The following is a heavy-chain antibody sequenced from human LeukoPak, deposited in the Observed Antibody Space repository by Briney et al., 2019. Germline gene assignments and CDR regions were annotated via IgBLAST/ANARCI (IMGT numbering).Heavy chain of an antibody. J-gene: IGHJ4*02. CDR1: GYSISSGYY. V-gene: IGHV4-38-2*02. CDR3: ARDGQRLAKSYFDY. D-gene: IGHD6-19*01. Sequence: PSETLSLTCTVSGYSISSGYYWGWIRQPPGKGLEWIGSIYHSGSTYYNPSLKSRVTISVDTSKNQFSLKLSSVTAADTAVYYCARDGQRLAKSYFDYWGQGTLVTVSS. CDR2: IYHSGST.